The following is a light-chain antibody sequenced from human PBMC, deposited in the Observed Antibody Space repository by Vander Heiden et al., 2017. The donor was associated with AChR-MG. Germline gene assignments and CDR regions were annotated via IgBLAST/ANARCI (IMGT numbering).Light chain of an antibody. CDR1: QGISSY. Sequence: AIRITQSPSSLSSSTGDRGHIPRRASQGISSYLAWYQQKPGKAPKLLIYAASTLQSGVPSRFSGSGSGTDFTLTISCLQSEDFATYYCQQYYSYPQTFGQGTKVEIK. CDR2: AAS. V-gene: IGKV1-8*01. J-gene: IGKJ1*01. CDR3: QQYYSYPQT.